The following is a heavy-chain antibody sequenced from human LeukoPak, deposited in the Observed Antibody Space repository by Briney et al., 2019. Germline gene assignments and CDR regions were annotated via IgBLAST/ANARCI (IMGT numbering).Heavy chain of an antibody. CDR1: GYTFTSYG. CDR2: ISAYNGNT. J-gene: IGHJ6*02. V-gene: IGHV1-18*01. D-gene: IGHD3-22*01. CDR3: ARDLAYYYDSSGYYPNYYYYGMDV. Sequence: ASVKVSCKASGYTFTSYGISWVRQAPGQGLEWMGWISAYNGNTNYAQKLQGRVTTTTDTSTSTAYMELRSLRSDDTAVYYCARDLAYYYDSSGYYPNYYYYGMDVWGQGTTVTVSS.